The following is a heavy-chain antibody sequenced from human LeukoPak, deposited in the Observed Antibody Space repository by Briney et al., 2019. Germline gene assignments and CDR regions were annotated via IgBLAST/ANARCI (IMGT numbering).Heavy chain of an antibody. J-gene: IGHJ6*03. D-gene: IGHD2-2*01. CDR3: ARQLNYYYYYMDV. CDR1: GFTFDDYG. V-gene: IGHV3-20*04. CDR2: INWNGGST. Sequence: GGSLRLSCAASGFTFDDYGMSWVRQAPGKGLEWVSGINWNGGSTGYADSVKGRFTISRDNAKNSLYLQMNSLRAEDTALYYFARQLNYYYYYMDVWGKGTTVTVSS.